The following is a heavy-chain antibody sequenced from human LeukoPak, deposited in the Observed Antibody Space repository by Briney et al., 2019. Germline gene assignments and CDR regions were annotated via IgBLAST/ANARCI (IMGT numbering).Heavy chain of an antibody. Sequence: SETLSLTCSVSGYSISSGYYWGWIRQHPGQGLECIGSIYQSGSTSYNPSLKSRVTISVDTSKNQFSLKLSSVTAADTAVYYCARRDSSGWYFFDYWGQGTLVPVSS. J-gene: IGHJ4*02. V-gene: IGHV4-38-2*02. D-gene: IGHD6-19*01. CDR2: IYQSGST. CDR3: ARRDSSGWYFFDY. CDR1: GYSISSGYY.